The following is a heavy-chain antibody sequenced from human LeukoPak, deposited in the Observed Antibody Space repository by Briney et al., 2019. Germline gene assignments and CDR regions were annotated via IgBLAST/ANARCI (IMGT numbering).Heavy chain of an antibody. CDR1: GFTFRSYS. J-gene: IGHJ4*02. CDR3: ARLLWFGERNFDY. Sequence: PGGSLRLSCAASGFTFRSYSMNWVRQAPGKGLEWVSSISSSSSYIYYADSVKGRFTISRDNAKNSLYLQMNSLGAEDTAVYYCARLLWFGERNFDYWGQGTLVTVSS. D-gene: IGHD3-10*01. CDR2: ISSSSSYI. V-gene: IGHV3-21*01.